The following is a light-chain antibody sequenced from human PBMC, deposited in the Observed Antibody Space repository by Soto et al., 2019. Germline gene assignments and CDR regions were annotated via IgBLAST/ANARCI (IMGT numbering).Light chain of an antibody. CDR3: QQRYKWPPD. Sequence: PGERATLSCRASQSVNINLAWYQQKPGQAPRLVIYDGSHRATGIPARFSGSGSGTDFTLTISSLEPEDFAVYYCQQRYKWPPDFGQGTRLEI. V-gene: IGKV3-11*01. J-gene: IGKJ5*01. CDR1: QSVNIN. CDR2: DGS.